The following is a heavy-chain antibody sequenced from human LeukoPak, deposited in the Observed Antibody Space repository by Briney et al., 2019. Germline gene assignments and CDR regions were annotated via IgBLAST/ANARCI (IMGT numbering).Heavy chain of an antibody. J-gene: IGHJ4*02. D-gene: IGHD1-26*01. Sequence: GGSLRLSCAASGFTFSSYAMHWVRQAPGKGLEWVAVISCDGSNKYYADSVKGRFTISRDNSKNTLYLQMSSLRAEDTAVYYCAKDHSGSSYFDYWGQGTPVTVSS. CDR1: GFTFSSYA. V-gene: IGHV3-30*15. CDR3: AKDHSGSSYFDY. CDR2: ISCDGSNK.